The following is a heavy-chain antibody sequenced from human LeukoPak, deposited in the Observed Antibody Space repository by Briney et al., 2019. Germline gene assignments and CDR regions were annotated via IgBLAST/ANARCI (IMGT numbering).Heavy chain of an antibody. D-gene: IGHD3-22*01. CDR3: ARGDYDSSGLDAFDI. CDR2: MYHSGYT. V-gene: IGHV4-30-2*01. Sequence: SQTPSLTCTVSGGSISSGGYYWSWIRQPPGKGLEWIGYMYHSGYTYYNPSLKSRVTISIDRSKNQFSLKLSSATAADTAVYYCARGDYDSSGLDAFDIWGQGTMVTVSS. CDR1: GGSISSGGYY. J-gene: IGHJ3*02.